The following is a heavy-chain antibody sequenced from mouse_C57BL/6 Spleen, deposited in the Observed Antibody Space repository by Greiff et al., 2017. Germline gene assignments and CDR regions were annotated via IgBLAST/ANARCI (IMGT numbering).Heavy chain of an antibody. CDR1: GYTFTTYP. D-gene: IGHD1-1*01. CDR2: FHPYNDDT. CDR3: ARPGGYGSSLDY. V-gene: IGHV1-47*01. J-gene: IGHJ2*01. Sequence: VKLVESGAELVKPGASVKMSCKASGYTFTTYPIEWMKQNHGKSLEWIGNFHPYNDDTKYNEKFKGKATLTVEKSSSTVYLELSRLTSDDSAVYYCARPGGYGSSLDYWGQGTTLTVSS.